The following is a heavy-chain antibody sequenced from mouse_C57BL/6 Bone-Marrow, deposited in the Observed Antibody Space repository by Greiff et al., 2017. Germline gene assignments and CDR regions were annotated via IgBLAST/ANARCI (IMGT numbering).Heavy chain of an antibody. Sequence: QVQLQQSGPELVKPGASVKISCKASGYTFTDYYINWVKQRPGQGLEWIGWIFPGSGSTYYNEKFKGKATLTVDKSSSTAYMLLSRLTSEDSAVYFCARSGIYYYASSPYAYWGQGTLVTVSA. CDR3: ARSGIYYYASSPYAY. CDR2: IFPGSGST. D-gene: IGHD1-1*01. CDR1: GYTFTDYY. J-gene: IGHJ3*01. V-gene: IGHV1-75*01.